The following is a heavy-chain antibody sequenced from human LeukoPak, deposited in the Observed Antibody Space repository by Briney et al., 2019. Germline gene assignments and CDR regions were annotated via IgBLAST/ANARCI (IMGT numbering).Heavy chain of an antibody. CDR3: ARDDDRNGNFQH. Sequence: PGGSLRLSCAASGFTFSNYGVSWVRQAPGKGLEWVSAISGSDGSTYYADSVKGRFTISRDDSKNTLYLQMNSLRTEDTAVYYCARDDDRNGNFQHWGQGTLVTVSS. V-gene: IGHV3-23*01. J-gene: IGHJ1*01. D-gene: IGHD1-14*01. CDR1: GFTFSNYG. CDR2: ISGSDGST.